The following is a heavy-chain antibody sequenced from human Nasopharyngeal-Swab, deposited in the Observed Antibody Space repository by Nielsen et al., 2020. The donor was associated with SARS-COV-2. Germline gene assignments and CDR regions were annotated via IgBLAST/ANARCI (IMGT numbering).Heavy chain of an antibody. J-gene: IGHJ4*02. CDR1: GLTFTNSW. CDR3: ARGVGVDDFWSGRFDY. Sequence: GGSLRLSCAASGLTFTNSWMSWVRQAPGRGLEWVANIEQDGSDKYYVDSVKGRFTISRDNAKNSLELQMNSLRVEDTAVYYCARGVGVDDFWSGRFDYWGQGTLVTVSS. D-gene: IGHD3-3*01. V-gene: IGHV3-7*01. CDR2: IEQDGSDK.